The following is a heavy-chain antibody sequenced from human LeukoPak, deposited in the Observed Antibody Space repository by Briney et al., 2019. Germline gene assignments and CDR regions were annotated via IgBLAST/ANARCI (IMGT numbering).Heavy chain of an antibody. CDR2: ISASGAIT. V-gene: IGHV3-23*01. J-gene: IGHJ4*02. CDR3: ARRGIYGDPSDY. Sequence: GGSLRLSCAASGFTFSRYAMSWVRQAPGKGLEWVSGISASGAITYYADSVKGRLTISRDISKNTVYLQMNSLRAEDTAVYFCARRGIYGDPSDYWGQGTLVTVSS. D-gene: IGHD4/OR15-4a*01. CDR1: GFTFSRYA.